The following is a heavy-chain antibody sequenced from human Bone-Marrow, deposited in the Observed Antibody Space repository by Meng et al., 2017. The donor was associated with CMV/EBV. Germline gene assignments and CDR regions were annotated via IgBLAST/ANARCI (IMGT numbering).Heavy chain of an antibody. D-gene: IGHD6-13*01. CDR2: ISYDGSNK. Sequence: GESLKISCAASGFTFSSYAMSWVRQAPGKGLEWVAVISYDGSNKYYADSVKGRFTISRDNSKNTLYLQMNSLRAEDTAVYYCATTGGFSPGIAAAGTLDYWGQGTLVTVSS. J-gene: IGHJ4*02. V-gene: IGHV3-30*04. CDR3: ATTGGFSPGIAAAGTLDY. CDR1: GFTFSSYA.